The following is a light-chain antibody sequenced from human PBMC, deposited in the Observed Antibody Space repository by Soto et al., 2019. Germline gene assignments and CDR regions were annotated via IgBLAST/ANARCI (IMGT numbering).Light chain of an antibody. J-gene: IGKJ2*01. CDR3: QHRVT. CDR2: GAS. Sequence: EIVLTQSPGTLSLSPGERATLSCRASQSVSSSYLAWYQQKPGQAPRLLIYGASSRATGIPDRFSGSGSETDFTLTISRLEPEDFAVYYCQHRVTFGQGTKLEIK. CDR1: QSVSSSY. V-gene: IGKV3-20*01.